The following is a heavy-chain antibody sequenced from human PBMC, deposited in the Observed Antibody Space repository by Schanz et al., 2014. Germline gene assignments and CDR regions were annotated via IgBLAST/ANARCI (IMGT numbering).Heavy chain of an antibody. CDR1: GYTFTSYV. J-gene: IGHJ6*02. CDR3: ARALFGSGNGDV. V-gene: IGHV1-18*01. Sequence: QVQLVQSGSELKKPGASVKVSCKASGYTFTSYVISWVRQAPGQGLEWMGWISADNGNTNYAQRLQGRVTMTTDTSTSTAYMELSRLKSDDTAVYYCARALFGSGNGDVWGQGTTVTVSS. D-gene: IGHD3-10*01. CDR2: ISADNGNT.